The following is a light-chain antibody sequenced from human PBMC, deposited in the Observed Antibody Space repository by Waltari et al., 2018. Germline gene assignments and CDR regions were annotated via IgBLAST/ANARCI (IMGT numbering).Light chain of an antibody. CDR2: GTS. J-gene: IGKJ3*01. CDR1: QSVDSNY. Sequence: ELVLTQSPGTLSLSPGEIATLSCRASQSVDSNYLAWYQQKLGQAPRLLIYGTSNRATGISDRFSGSGSGTDFTLTISSLEPEDFAVYYCQHYGYSPFTFGPGTRVGVK. CDR3: QHYGYSPFT. V-gene: IGKV3-20*01.